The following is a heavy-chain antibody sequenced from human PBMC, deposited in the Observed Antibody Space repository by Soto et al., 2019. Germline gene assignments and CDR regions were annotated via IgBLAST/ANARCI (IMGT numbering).Heavy chain of an antibody. J-gene: IGHJ6*04. CDR2: IRPYNGNT. D-gene: IGHD1-20*01. Sequence: GASVKVSCKASGYTFTSYGISWVRQAPGQGLEWMGWIRPYNGNTNYAQKLQGRVTMTTDTSTSTAYMELRSLRSDDTAVYYCARAPKYNWSSLTYGMDVWGKGTTVTVSS. V-gene: IGHV1-18*01. CDR3: ARAPKYNWSSLTYGMDV. CDR1: GYTFTSYG.